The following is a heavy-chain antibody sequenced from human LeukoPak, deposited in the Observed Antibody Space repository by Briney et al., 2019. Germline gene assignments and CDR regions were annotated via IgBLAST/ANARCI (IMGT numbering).Heavy chain of an antibody. J-gene: IGHJ4*02. D-gene: IGHD3-10*01. CDR3: ARDFGAGWEEPKYSFDY. Sequence: PGRSLRLSCAASGFTFSSYPLHWVRQVPGKGLEWVAVISYDGSKKYYADSVKGRLTISRDNSKNTLYLQMNSLKPEDTAVYYCARDFGAGWEEPKYSFDYWGQGILVTVSS. CDR1: GFTFSSYP. CDR2: ISYDGSKK. V-gene: IGHV3-30-3*01.